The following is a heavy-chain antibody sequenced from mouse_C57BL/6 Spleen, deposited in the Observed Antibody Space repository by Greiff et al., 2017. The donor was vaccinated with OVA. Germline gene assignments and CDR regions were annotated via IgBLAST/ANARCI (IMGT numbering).Heavy chain of an antibody. V-gene: IGHV1-74*01. Sequence: QVQLQQPGAELVKPGASVKVSCKASGYTFTSYWMHWVKQRPGQGLEWIGRINPSGSDTNYNQKFKGKATLTVDKPSSTAYMQLSSLTSEDAAVYYCGTTPDYAMDYWGQGTSVTVSS. J-gene: IGHJ4*01. CDR1: GYTFTSYW. CDR2: INPSGSDT. CDR3: GTTPDYAMDY.